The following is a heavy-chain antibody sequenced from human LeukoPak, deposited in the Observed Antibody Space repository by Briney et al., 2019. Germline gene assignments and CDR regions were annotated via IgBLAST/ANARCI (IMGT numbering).Heavy chain of an antibody. J-gene: IGHJ4*02. CDR3: ARGDVRDTAMVLFDY. CDR2: INHSGST. D-gene: IGHD5-18*01. Sequence: SETLSLTCAVYGGSFSGYYWSWIRQPPGKGLEWIGEINHSGSTNYNPSLKSRVTISVDTSKNQFSLKLSSVTAADTAVYYCARGDVRDTAMVLFDYWGQRTLVTVSS. V-gene: IGHV4-34*01. CDR1: GGSFSGYY.